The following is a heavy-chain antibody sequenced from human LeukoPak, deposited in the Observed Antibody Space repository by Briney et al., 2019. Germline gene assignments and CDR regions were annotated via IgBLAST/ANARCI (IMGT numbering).Heavy chain of an antibody. CDR1: GFILRSHA. CDR3: ARAKLGGTFFDI. V-gene: IGHV3-64D*06. CDR2: ISDNGGST. D-gene: IGHD7-27*01. Sequence: GGSLRLSCSASGFILRSHAMHWVRQAPGKGLEYVSRISDNGGSTYYADSVKGRFTISRDNSKNTLYLQMSSLRAVDTAVYYCARAKLGGTFFDIWGQGTMITVSS. J-gene: IGHJ3*02.